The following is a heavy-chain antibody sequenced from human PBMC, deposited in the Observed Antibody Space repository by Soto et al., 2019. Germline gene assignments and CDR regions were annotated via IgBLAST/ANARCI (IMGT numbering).Heavy chain of an antibody. CDR2: ISGSGGST. CDR3: AKDLSPRDNPPIGWFDP. D-gene: IGHD1-1*01. V-gene: IGHV3-23*01. CDR1: GFTFSSYA. J-gene: IGHJ5*02. Sequence: GGSLRLSCAASGFTFSSYAMSWVRQAPGKGLEWVSAISGSGGSTYYADSVKGRFTISRDNSKNTLYLQMNSLRAEDTAVYYCAKDLSPRDNPPIGWFDPWGQGTLVTVSS.